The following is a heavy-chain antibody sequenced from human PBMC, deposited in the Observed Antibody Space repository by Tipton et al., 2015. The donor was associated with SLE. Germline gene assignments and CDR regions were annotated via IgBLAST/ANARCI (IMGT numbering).Heavy chain of an antibody. J-gene: IGHJ4*02. CDR2: IHHGGST. CDR1: GYSISSGYY. D-gene: IGHD3-16*02. Sequence: TLSLTCAVSGYSISSGYYWGWIRQPPGKGLEWIGNIHHGGSTYYSPSVKSRVTISVDTSKNQFSLKLSSVTAADTAVYYCARDGESVGGVIPYYWGQGTLVTVSS. V-gene: IGHV4-38-2*02. CDR3: ARDGESVGGVIPYY.